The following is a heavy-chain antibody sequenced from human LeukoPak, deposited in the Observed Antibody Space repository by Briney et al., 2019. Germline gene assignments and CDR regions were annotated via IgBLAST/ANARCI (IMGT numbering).Heavy chain of an antibody. J-gene: IGHJ6*02. CDR2: IYSGGST. CDR3: ARDYYYYGMDV. CDR1: GFTVSSNY. V-gene: IGHV3-66*01. Sequence: GGSLRLSCAASGFTVSSNYMSWVREAPGKGLEWVSVIYSGGSTYYADSVKGRFTISRDNAKNTLYLQMNSLRAEDTAVYYCARDYYYYGMDVWGQGTTVTVSS.